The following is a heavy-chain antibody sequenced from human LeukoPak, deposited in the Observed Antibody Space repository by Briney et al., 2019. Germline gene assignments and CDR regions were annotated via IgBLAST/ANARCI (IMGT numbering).Heavy chain of an antibody. CDR2: LKSNPDGGTA. V-gene: IGHV3-15*01. CDR3: TTLAHDVHY. CDR1: GFIFRNAW. D-gene: IGHD3-3*01. J-gene: IGHJ4*02. Sequence: PGGSLRLSCGASGFIFRNAWMTCVRQAPGKGLEWVGRLKSNPDGGTADYAAPVEGRFTISRDDSRNTLYLQMNNLKLEDTAVYYCTTLAHDVHYWGQGTLVTVSS.